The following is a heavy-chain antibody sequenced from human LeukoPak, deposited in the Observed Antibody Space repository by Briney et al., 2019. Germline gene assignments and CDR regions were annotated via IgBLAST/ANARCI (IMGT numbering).Heavy chain of an antibody. CDR3: ARGGAPSWGGSGWTGFDY. CDR1: GLTFSNAW. CDR2: IWYDGSNK. J-gene: IGHJ4*02. D-gene: IGHD6-19*01. Sequence: GGSLRLSCAVSGLTFSNAWMTWVRQAPGKGLEWVAVIWYDGSNKYYADSVKGRFTISRDNSKNTLYLQMNSLRAEDTAVYYCARGGAPSWGGSGWTGFDYWGQGTLVTVSS. V-gene: IGHV3-33*08.